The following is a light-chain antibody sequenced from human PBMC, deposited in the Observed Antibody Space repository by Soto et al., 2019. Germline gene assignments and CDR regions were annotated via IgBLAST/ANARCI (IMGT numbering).Light chain of an antibody. CDR1: GSDVGGYNY. V-gene: IGLV2-14*01. CDR3: SSYTSGSTNV. Sequence: QSALTQPASVSGSPGQSITISCTGTGSDVGGYNYVSWYQQHPGKAPKLMIYEVSNRPLGVSNRFSGSKSGNTASLTISGLQAEDEADYYCSSYTSGSTNVFGTGTKHTVL. CDR2: EVS. J-gene: IGLJ1*01.